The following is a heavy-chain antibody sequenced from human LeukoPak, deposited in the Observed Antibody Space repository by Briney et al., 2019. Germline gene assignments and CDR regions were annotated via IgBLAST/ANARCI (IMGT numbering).Heavy chain of an antibody. D-gene: IGHD1-26*01. J-gene: IGHJ4*02. CDR2: ITGSGGTT. CDR1: GFTFSLYA. Sequence: GGSLRLSCAASGFTFSLYAMSWVRQAPGKGLEWVSGITGSGGTTYYADSVKGRFTLSRDNSKNTLYLLVNSLGAEDTAVYYCAKHNSGNFIYFDSWGQGALVTVSS. V-gene: IGHV3-23*01. CDR3: AKHNSGNFIYFDS.